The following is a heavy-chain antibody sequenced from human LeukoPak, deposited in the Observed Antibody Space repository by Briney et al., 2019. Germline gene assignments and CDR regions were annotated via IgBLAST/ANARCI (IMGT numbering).Heavy chain of an antibody. CDR1: GYTFTISD. CDR2: MNPNSGNT. J-gene: IGHJ4*02. D-gene: IGHD3-10*01. V-gene: IGHV1-8*01. Sequence: ASVKVSCKASGYTFTISDINWVRQAPGQGLEWMGWMNPNSGNTDYAQQFQGRVTMTRNTSISTACMELSSLTSDDTAVYYCAKGSISGSFRDYWGQGTLVIVSS. CDR3: AKGSISGSFRDY.